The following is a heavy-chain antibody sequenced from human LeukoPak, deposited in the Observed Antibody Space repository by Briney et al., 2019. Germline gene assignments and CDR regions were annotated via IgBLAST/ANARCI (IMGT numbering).Heavy chain of an antibody. Sequence: GASVKVSCKASGYTFTSYAISWVRQAPGQGLEWMGGIIPIFGTANYAQKFQGRVTITADESTSTAYMELSSLRSEDTAVYYCARNRMRSVDTALETPPDYWGQGTLVTVSS. D-gene: IGHD5-18*01. CDR3: ARNRMRSVDTALETPPDY. CDR2: IIPIFGTA. J-gene: IGHJ4*02. V-gene: IGHV1-69*13. CDR1: GYTFTSYA.